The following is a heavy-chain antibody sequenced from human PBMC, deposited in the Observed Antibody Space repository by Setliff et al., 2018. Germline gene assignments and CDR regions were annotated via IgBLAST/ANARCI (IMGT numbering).Heavy chain of an antibody. CDR2: IYYSGNT. V-gene: IGHV4-31*02. Sequence: LSLPCTVSGGSMIGGHYYWSWIRQLPGKGLEWIAYIYYSGNTYYNPSLKSRVTISVDTSKNQFSLKINSVTAADTAVYYCARGHCSSGECPNYFDPWGQGTQVTVSS. D-gene: IGHD2-15*01. CDR3: ARGHCSSGECPNYFDP. CDR1: GGSMIGGHYY. J-gene: IGHJ5*02.